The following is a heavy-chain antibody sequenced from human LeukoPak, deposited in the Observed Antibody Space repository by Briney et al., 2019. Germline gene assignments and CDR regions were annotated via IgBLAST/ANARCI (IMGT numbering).Heavy chain of an antibody. CDR1: GGSISSGGYY. CDR2: IYHSGST. Sequence: PSETLSLTCTVSGGSISSGGYYWSWIRQPPGKGLEWIGYIYHSGSTYYNPSLKSRVTISVDTSKNQFSLKLSSVTAAGTAVYYCARDPYCSSTTCPGYWGQGILVTVSS. CDR3: ARDPYCSSTTCPGY. D-gene: IGHD2-2*01. J-gene: IGHJ4*02. V-gene: IGHV4-30-2*01.